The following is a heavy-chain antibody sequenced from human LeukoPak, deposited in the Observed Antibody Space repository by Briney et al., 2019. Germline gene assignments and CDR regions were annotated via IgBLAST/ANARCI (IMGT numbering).Heavy chain of an antibody. CDR1: GFTFDDYA. CDR3: AKDIGCPLFSWYCNYYYGMDV. Sequence: PGGSLRLSCAASGFTFDDYAMHWVRQAPGKGLEWVSLISGDGGSTYYADSVKGRFTISRDNSKNSLYLQMNSLRTEDTALYYCAKDIGCPLFSWYCNYYYGMDVWGQGTTVTVSS. V-gene: IGHV3-43*02. CDR2: ISGDGGST. D-gene: IGHD6-13*01. J-gene: IGHJ6*02.